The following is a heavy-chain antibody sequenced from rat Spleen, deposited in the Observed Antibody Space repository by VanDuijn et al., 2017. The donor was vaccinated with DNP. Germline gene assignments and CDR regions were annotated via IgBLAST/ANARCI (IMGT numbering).Heavy chain of an antibody. Sequence: QVQLQQSGAELAKPGSSVKISCKASGYTFTSSYIGWIKQTTGQGLEFIGYIYTGSGGSKYNERFKGKATLTVDRSSSTAFLQLSSLTPDDSAVYYCARSKNTYYGSNYGGFAYWGQGTLVTVSS. V-gene: IGHV1-43*01. CDR1: GYTFTSSY. D-gene: IGHD1-9*01. CDR2: IYTGSGGS. CDR3: ARSKNTYYGSNYGGFAY. J-gene: IGHJ3*01.